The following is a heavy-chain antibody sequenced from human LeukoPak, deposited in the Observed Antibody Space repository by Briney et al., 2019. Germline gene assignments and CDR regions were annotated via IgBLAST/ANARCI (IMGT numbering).Heavy chain of an antibody. CDR3: ARRRGGFGEGEFDY. CDR2: SHTGGSI. J-gene: IGHJ4*02. Sequence: SETLSLTCTVSGVSISGFYWNWIRQPPRKGLEWVGYSHTGGSISSNPSLNSRVAFSMDTSKNQFSLRLKSVTATDTAVYYCARRRGGFGEGEFDYWGQGIPVTVST. D-gene: IGHD3-10*01. V-gene: IGHV4-4*08. CDR1: GVSISGFY.